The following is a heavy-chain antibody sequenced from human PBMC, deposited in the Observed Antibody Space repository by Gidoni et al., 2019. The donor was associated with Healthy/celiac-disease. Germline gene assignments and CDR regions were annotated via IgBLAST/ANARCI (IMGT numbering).Heavy chain of an antibody. CDR2: ISAYNGNT. J-gene: IGHJ6*02. Sequence: QVQLVQSGAEVKKPGASVKVSCKASGYTFTSYGISWVRQAPGQGLEWMGWISAYNGNTNYAQKLQGRVTMTTDTSTSTAYMELRSLRSDDTAVYYCARVYYDFWSVSGLRMDVWGQGTTVTVSS. CDR3: ARVYYDFWSVSGLRMDV. D-gene: IGHD3-3*01. V-gene: IGHV1-18*01. CDR1: GYTFTSYG.